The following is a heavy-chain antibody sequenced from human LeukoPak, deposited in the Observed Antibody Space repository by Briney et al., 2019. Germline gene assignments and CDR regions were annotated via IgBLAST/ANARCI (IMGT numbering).Heavy chain of an antibody. Sequence: GASVKVSSKASGGTFSSYAISWVRQAPGQGLEWMGGIIPIFGTANYAQKFQGRVTITADESTSTAYMELSSLRSEDTAVYYCARESSGVGAMVQHWGQGTLVTVSS. CDR2: IIPIFGTA. CDR3: ARESSGVGAMVQH. J-gene: IGHJ1*01. V-gene: IGHV1-69*13. CDR1: GGTFSSYA. D-gene: IGHD1-26*01.